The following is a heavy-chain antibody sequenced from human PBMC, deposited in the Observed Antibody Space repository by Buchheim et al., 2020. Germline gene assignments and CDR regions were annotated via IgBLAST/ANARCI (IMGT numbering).Heavy chain of an antibody. V-gene: IGHV3-11*01. CDR3: ARDGKWLVPE. D-gene: IGHD6-19*01. CDR1: GFTFSDYS. Sequence: QVQLVESGGGLVKPGGSLRLSCVASGFTFSDYSMTWIRQAPGKWLEWVSYISDRGDAIYYADSMKGRFTISRDDAKNSLYLQVNSLRAEDTAVYHCARDGKWLVPEWGQGTL. J-gene: IGHJ4*02. CDR2: ISDRGDAI.